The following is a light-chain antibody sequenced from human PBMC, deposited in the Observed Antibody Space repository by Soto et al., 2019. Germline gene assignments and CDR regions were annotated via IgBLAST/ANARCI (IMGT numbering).Light chain of an antibody. Sequence: DIQMTQSPSTLSGSVGDRVTITCRASQTISSWLAWYQQKPGKAPKLLIYKASTLNSGVPSRFSGSGSGTEFTLTISSLQPDDFATYYCQHYNSYSEAFGQATKVELK. CDR3: QHYNSYSEA. CDR1: QTISSW. J-gene: IGKJ1*01. CDR2: KAS. V-gene: IGKV1-5*03.